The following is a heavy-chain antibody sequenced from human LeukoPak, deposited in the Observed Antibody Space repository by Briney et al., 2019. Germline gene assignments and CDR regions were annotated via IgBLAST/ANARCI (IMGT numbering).Heavy chain of an antibody. J-gene: IGHJ6*03. CDR2: ISGSGGST. D-gene: IGHD6-19*01. V-gene: IGHV3-23*01. CDR1: GFTFSSYA. Sequence: QTGGSLRLSCAASGFTFSSYAMSWVRQAPGKGLEWVSAISGSGGSTYYADSVKGRFTISRDNAKNSLYLQMNSLRAEDTAVYYCARWGPTDSSGWYHSYYYMDVWGKGTTVTISS. CDR3: ARWGPTDSSGWYHSYYYMDV.